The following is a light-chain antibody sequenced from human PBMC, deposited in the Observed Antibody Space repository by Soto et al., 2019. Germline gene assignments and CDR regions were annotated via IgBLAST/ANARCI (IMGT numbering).Light chain of an antibody. V-gene: IGKV1-27*01. CDR1: QSIGSY. CDR2: AAS. Sequence: DIQMTQSPSSLSASVGDRVTITCRASQSIGSYLNWYQQERGKAPKLLIYAASTLQAGVPSRFSGSGSGTDFTLTISSLQPEDVAAYYCQKYNSAPLTFGGGTKVDI. J-gene: IGKJ4*01. CDR3: QKYNSAPLT.